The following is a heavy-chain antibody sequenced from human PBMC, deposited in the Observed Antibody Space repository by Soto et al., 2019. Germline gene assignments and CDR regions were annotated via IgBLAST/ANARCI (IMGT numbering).Heavy chain of an antibody. Sequence: HPGGSLRLSCAASRLSFSKYAMSWVRQAPGKGLEWVSAISGSGATTYYADSVKGRFTISRDNSKNTLDLQMNSLRAEDTAVYYCAKGHTIFGVVISFEYYYGMDVWGRGTTVTVSS. D-gene: IGHD3-3*01. CDR2: ISGSGATT. CDR3: AKGHTIFGVVISFEYYYGMDV. V-gene: IGHV3-23*01. J-gene: IGHJ6*02. CDR1: RLSFSKYA.